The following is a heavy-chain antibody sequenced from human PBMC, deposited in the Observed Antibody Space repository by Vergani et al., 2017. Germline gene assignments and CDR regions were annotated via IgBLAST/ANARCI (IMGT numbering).Heavy chain of an antibody. J-gene: IGHJ6*03. V-gene: IGHV3-33*01. CDR2: IWYDGSKE. CDR1: GFTLSSHA. D-gene: IGHD2-8*01. CDR3: ARSGDCTDGVCYMTYYYYMDV. Sequence: QVQLEESGGGVVQPGRSLRLSCAASGFTLSSHAMHWVRQAPGKGLEWVAVIWYDGSKEYYADSVKGRFTISRDNSKNTLYLQMHSLRDADTAVYYCARSGDCTDGVCYMTYYYYMDVWGKGTAVTVSS.